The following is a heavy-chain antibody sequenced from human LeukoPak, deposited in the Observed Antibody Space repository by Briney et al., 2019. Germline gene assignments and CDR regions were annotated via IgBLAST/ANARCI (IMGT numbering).Heavy chain of an antibody. V-gene: IGHV4-4*07. Sequence: SETLSLTCTVSGGSISSYYWSWIRQPAGKGLEWIGRIYTSGSTNYNPSLKSRVTMSVDTSKNQFSLKLSSVTAADTAVYFCASGAWSTRLKSWAQGALVIVSS. CDR2: IYTSGST. CDR1: GGSISSYY. J-gene: IGHJ1*01. D-gene: IGHD5/OR15-5a*01. CDR3: ASGAWSTRLKS.